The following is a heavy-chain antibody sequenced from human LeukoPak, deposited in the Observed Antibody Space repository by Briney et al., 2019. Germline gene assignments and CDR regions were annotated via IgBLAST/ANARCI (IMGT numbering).Heavy chain of an antibody. J-gene: IGHJ4*02. CDR1: GFTFSNTW. CDR3: ARGAPIDY. V-gene: IGHV3-74*01. Sequence: HPGGSLRLSCAASGFTFSNTWTYWVRQGPGKGLVWVSRIYNDETSATYADSVKGRFTISRDNAKNTLYLQMDSLRVDDTAVYYCARGAPIDYWGQGTLVTVSS. CDR2: IYNDETSA.